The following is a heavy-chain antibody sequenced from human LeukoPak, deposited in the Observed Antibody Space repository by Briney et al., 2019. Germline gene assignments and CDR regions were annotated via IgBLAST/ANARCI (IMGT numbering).Heavy chain of an antibody. V-gene: IGHV3-30*03. Sequence: GGSLRLSCVASGFTFSNYGMHWVRQAPGKGLEWVAVVSHDRITKYYADSVKGRFSISRDNSKNTLSLEMNSLRPEDTAVYYCAREGLDSGSHFSAWFDPWGQGTLVTVSS. D-gene: IGHD3-10*01. CDR3: AREGLDSGSHFSAWFDP. J-gene: IGHJ5*02. CDR1: GFTFSNYG. CDR2: VSHDRITK.